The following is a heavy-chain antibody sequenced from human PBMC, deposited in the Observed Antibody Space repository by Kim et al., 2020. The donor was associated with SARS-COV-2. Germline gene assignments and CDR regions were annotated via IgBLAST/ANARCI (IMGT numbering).Heavy chain of an antibody. D-gene: IGHD5-12*01. CDR3: ARPEISKMATIAYPFDAFDI. V-gene: IGHV5-51*01. J-gene: IGHJ3*02. CDR1: GYSFTSYW. Sequence: GESLKISCKGSGYSFTSYWIGWVRQMPGKGLEWMGIIYPGDSDTRYSPSFQGQVTISADKSISTAYLQWSSLKASDTAMYYCARPEISKMATIAYPFDAFDIWGQGTMVTVSS. CDR2: IYPGDSDT.